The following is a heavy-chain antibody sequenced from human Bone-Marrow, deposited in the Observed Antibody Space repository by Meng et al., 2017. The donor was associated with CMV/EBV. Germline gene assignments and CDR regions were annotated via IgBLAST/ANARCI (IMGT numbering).Heavy chain of an antibody. Sequence: GGSLRLSCAASGFTFSSYAMHWVRQAPGKGLEWVANIKQDGSEKYYVDSVKGRFTISRDNAKNSLYLQMNSLRADDTAVYYCASDGMDVWGQGTTVTVSS. CDR1: GFTFSSYA. V-gene: IGHV3-7*01. CDR2: IKQDGSEK. CDR3: ASDGMDV. J-gene: IGHJ6*02.